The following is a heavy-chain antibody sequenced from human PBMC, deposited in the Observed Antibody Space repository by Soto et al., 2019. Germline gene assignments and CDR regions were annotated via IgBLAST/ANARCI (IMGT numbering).Heavy chain of an antibody. D-gene: IGHD5-18*01. Sequence: GKGLEWVAVISYDGSNKYYADSVKGRFTISRDNSKNTLYLQMNSLRAEDTAVYYCAKDLGQLWLSSGSYGIDVWGQGTTVTVSS. CDR2: ISYDGSNK. J-gene: IGHJ6*02. V-gene: IGHV3-30*18. CDR3: AKDLGQLWLSSGSYGIDV.